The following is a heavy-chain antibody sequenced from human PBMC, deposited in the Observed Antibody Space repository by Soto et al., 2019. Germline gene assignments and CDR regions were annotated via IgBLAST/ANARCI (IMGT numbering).Heavy chain of an antibody. Sequence: QVQLQESGPGLVKPSETLSLTCTVSEVAMSHLYWRWIRQTPGKGLEWLGYASYSGSTNDNPSLKTRVTLSVDTAKPPFSLNLTSVTAADTAMYFCAASYYAILTGHFALGIWGHGTMVIVSS. CDR1: EVAMSHLY. J-gene: IGHJ3*02. V-gene: IGHV4-59*11. CDR2: ASYSGST. CDR3: AASYYAILTGHFALGI. D-gene: IGHD3-9*01.